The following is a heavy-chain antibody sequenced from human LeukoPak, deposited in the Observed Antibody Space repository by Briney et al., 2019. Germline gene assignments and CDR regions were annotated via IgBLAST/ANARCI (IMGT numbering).Heavy chain of an antibody. V-gene: IGHV6-1*01. J-gene: IGHJ4*02. CDR3: ARGTSYFDY. Sequence: SQTLSLTCGISGDSVSNKNTAWNWIRQSPSRGLEWLGRTYYRSKWYDDYAVSVRSRISVTPDTSKNQFSLQLNSVTPEDTAVYYCARGTSYFDYWGQGTLVTVSS. D-gene: IGHD1/OR15-1a*01. CDR1: GDSVSNKNTA. CDR2: TYYRSKWYD.